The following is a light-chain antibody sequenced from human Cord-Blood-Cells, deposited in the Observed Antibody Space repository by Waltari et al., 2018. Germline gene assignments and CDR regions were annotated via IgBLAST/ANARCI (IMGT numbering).Light chain of an antibody. V-gene: IGLV1-47*01. J-gene: IGLJ3*02. Sequence: QSVLTQPPSASGTPGQRVTITCSGSSSNIGSNYVYWYQQLPGTAPKHLIYRNNQRPSGVPDRFSGSKSRTSASLAISGLRSEDEADYYCAAWDDSLSGWVFGGGTKLTVL. CDR2: RNN. CDR1: SSNIGSNY. CDR3: AAWDDSLSGWV.